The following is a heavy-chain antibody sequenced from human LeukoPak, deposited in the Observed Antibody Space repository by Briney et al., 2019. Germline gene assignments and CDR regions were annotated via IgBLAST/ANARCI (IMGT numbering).Heavy chain of an antibody. V-gene: IGHV3-9*01. CDR1: GFTFDDYA. CDR2: IIWNSGSI. D-gene: IGHD1-26*01. Sequence: PGGSLRLSCAAAGFTFDDYAMHWFRQAPGKGLEWVSGIIWNSGSIGYADSVKGRFTISRDNAKNSLYLQMNSLRAEDTALYYCAKDISVGATPYYFDYWGQGTLVTVSS. CDR3: AKDISVGATPYYFDY. J-gene: IGHJ4*02.